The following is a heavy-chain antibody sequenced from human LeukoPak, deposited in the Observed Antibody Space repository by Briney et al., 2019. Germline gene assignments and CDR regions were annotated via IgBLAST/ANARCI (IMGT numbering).Heavy chain of an antibody. V-gene: IGHV1-69*13. D-gene: IGHD6-25*01. CDR1: GGTFSSYA. CDR2: IIPIFGTA. J-gene: IGHJ6*04. Sequence: SVKVSCKASGGTFSSYAISWVRQAPGQGLEWMGGIIPIFGTANYAQKFQGRVTITADESTSTAYMELSSLRSEDTAVYYCASQPQRRWYYYGMDVWGKGTKVTVSS. CDR3: ASQPQRRWYYYGMDV.